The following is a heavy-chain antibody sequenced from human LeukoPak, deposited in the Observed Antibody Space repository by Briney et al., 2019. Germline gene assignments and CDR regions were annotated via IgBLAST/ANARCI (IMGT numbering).Heavy chain of an antibody. CDR3: ARGVAVAVRYFDY. V-gene: IGHV4-59*10. J-gene: IGHJ4*02. CDR2: IYTIGST. Sequence: PSETLSLTCAVYGGSFSGYYWSWIRQPPGKGLEWIGRIYTIGSTNYNPSLKSRVTMSVDTSKNQFSLKLSSVTAADTAVYYCARGVAVAVRYFDYWGQGTLVTVSS. D-gene: IGHD6-19*01. CDR1: GGSFSGYY.